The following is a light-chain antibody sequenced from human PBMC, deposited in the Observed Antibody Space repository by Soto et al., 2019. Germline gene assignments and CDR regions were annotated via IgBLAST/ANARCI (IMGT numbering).Light chain of an antibody. Sequence: QSALTQPASVSGSPGQSITISCTGASSDVGDYSYVSWYQHHPGQAPELLIYEVSNRPSGVSHRFSGSKSGNTASLTISGLQAEDEADYYCCSYTAGGTIFGTGTKLTVL. J-gene: IGLJ1*01. CDR3: CSYTAGGTI. CDR1: SSDVGDYSY. CDR2: EVS. V-gene: IGLV2-14*01.